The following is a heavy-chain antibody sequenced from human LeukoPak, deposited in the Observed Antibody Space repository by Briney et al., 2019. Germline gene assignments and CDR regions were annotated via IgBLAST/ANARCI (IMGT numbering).Heavy chain of an antibody. J-gene: IGHJ1*01. CDR1: GFTFSSYW. V-gene: IGHV3-74*01. Sequence: GGSLRLSCAASGFTFSSYWMHWVRQAPGKGLVWVSRINSDGSSTSYADSVKGRFTISRDNAKNTLYLQMNSLRAEDTALYYCAKDKRRVVVVAEDWGQGTLVTVSS. D-gene: IGHD2-15*01. CDR2: INSDGSST. CDR3: AKDKRRVVVVAED.